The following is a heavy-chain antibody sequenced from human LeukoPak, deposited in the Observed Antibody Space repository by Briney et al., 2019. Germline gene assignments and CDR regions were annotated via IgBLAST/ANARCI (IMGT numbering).Heavy chain of an antibody. V-gene: IGHV3-7*01. J-gene: IGHJ4*02. CDR2: IKEDGSEK. D-gene: IGHD3-10*01. CDR1: GFTFISYW. CDR3: AKARRLFYYGSGSYPGYFDY. Sequence: GGSLRLSCAASGFTFISYWMNWVRQAPGEGLEWVANIKEDGSEKYYVDSVKGRFTISRDNAKNSLYLQMNSLRAEDTAVYYCAKARRLFYYGSGSYPGYFDYWGQGTLVTVSS.